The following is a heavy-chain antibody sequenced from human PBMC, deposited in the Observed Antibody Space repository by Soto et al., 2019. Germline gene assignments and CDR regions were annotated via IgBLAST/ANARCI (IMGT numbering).Heavy chain of an antibody. CDR2: IRPTGDFT. V-gene: IGHV1-46*01. CDR1: GDTFTDYY. Sequence: GASVKVSCKASGDTFTDYYIHWVRQAPGRGLEWMGVIRPTGDFTNYAQKFQGRVTMTRDASTSTVYMVLSSLKSEDTAVYYCARDRPTTWFRTGMVVWGQGTTVSVSS. CDR3: ARDRPTTWFRTGMVV. J-gene: IGHJ6*02. D-gene: IGHD3-9*01.